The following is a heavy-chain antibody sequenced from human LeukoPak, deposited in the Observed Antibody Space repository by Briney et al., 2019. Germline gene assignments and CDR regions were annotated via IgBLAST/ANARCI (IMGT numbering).Heavy chain of an antibody. D-gene: IGHD3-22*01. V-gene: IGHV5-51*01. CDR2: IYPGDSVT. J-gene: IGHJ5*02. CDR1: GYDFTSYW. Sequence: GESLKISCKASGYDFTSYWIGWVRQMPGKGLAWMGIIYPGDSVTRYSPSFQGQVTIPADKSISTAYLQWSSLKASDTAMYYCARLMIKNSSGYYDHQLPPWFDPWGQGTLVTVSS. CDR3: ARLMIKNSSGYYDHQLPPWFDP.